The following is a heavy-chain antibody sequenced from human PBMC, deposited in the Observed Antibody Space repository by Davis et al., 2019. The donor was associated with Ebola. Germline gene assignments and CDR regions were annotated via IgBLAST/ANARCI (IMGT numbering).Heavy chain of an antibody. J-gene: IGHJ4*02. CDR2: IHYRGTT. Sequence: MPSETLSLTCTVSGGSISSSSYYWGWIRQPPGKGLEWIGSIHYRGTTYYNPSLKSRVTISVDTSKNQFSLNLSPVTAADTAVYYCARSSTTFDFDYWGQGTLVTVSS. CDR3: ARSSTTFDFDY. D-gene: IGHD3-10*02. CDR1: GGSISSSSYY. V-gene: IGHV4-39*01.